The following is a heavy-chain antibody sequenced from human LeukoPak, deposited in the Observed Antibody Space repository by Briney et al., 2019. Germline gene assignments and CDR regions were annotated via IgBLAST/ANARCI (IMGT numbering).Heavy chain of an antibody. Sequence: SETLSLTCTVSGGSISSYYWSWIRQPPGKGLEWIGYIYYSGSTNYNPYLKSRVTISVDTSKNQFSLKLSSVTAADTAVYYCARDTNWNYADYWGQGTLVTVSS. V-gene: IGHV4-59*01. CDR1: GGSISSYY. J-gene: IGHJ4*02. D-gene: IGHD1-7*01. CDR2: IYYSGST. CDR3: ARDTNWNYADY.